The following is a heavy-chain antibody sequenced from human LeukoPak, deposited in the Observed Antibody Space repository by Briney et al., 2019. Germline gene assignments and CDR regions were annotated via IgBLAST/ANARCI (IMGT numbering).Heavy chain of an antibody. CDR3: ATYIAVAGGFFFQH. D-gene: IGHD6-19*01. V-gene: IGHV1-8*01. CDR1: GYTFTSYD. Sequence: ASVKVSCKASGYTFTSYDINWVRQATGQGLEWKGWMNPNSGNTGYAQKFQGRVTMTRNTSISTAYMELSSLRSEDTAVYYCATYIAVAGGFFFQHWGQGTLVTVSS. CDR2: MNPNSGNT. J-gene: IGHJ1*01.